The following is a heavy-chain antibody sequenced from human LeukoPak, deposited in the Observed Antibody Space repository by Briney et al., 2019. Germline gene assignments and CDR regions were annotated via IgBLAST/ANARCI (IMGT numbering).Heavy chain of an antibody. D-gene: IGHD2-2*01. CDR3: AKTAHHYCSSTSCPYYYYGMDV. CDR2: ISGSGGST. J-gene: IGHJ6*04. CDR1: GFTFSSYA. Sequence: PGGSLRLSCAAPGFTFSSYAMSWVRQAPGKGLEWVSAISGSGGSTYYADSVKGRFTISRDNSKNTLYLQMNSLRAEDTAVYYCAKTAHHYCSSTSCPYYYYGMDVWGKGTTVTVSS. V-gene: IGHV3-23*01.